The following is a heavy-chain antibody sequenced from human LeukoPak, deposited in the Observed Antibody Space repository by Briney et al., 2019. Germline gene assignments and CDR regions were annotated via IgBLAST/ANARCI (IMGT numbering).Heavy chain of an antibody. CDR2: IYSDNT. V-gene: IGHV3-53*01. CDR3: ARRAGAYSHPYDY. D-gene: IGHD4/OR15-4a*01. Sequence: GGSLRLSGTVSGFTVSSNSMSRVRQAPGKELEWVSFIYSDNTHYSDSVKGRFTISRDNSKNTLYLQMNSLRAEDTAVYYCARRAGAYSHPYDYWGQGTLVTVSS. J-gene: IGHJ4*02. CDR1: GFTVSSNS.